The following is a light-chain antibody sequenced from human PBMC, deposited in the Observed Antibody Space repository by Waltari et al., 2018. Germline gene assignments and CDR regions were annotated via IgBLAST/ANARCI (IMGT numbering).Light chain of an antibody. Sequence: QAALPPPRSVSGSPRQSVTISCTGISSRVDDYMFVSLYQHYPGKAPKLMIYEVNQRPSGVPDRFSGSKSGTTASLTISGIQAEDEADYYCCSYAGSHTTWVFGGGTKLTVL. CDR2: EVN. CDR1: SSRVDDYMF. CDR3: CSYAGSHTTWV. V-gene: IGLV2-11*01. J-gene: IGLJ3*02.